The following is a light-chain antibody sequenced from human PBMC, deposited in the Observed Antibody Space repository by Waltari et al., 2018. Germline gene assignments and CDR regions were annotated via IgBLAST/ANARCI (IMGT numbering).Light chain of an antibody. Sequence: DILMTQSPVSLSVTPGEPASISCTSSQRLQHRNGYNYLDWYLQKPGLSPQLLISFASYRASGVPDRFSGSVSVTDFTLRISRVEAEDAGVYYCMQSLQNSVTFGQGTRLEIK. CDR3: MQSLQNSVT. CDR2: FAS. V-gene: IGKV2-28*01. CDR1: QRLQHRNGYNY. J-gene: IGKJ5*01.